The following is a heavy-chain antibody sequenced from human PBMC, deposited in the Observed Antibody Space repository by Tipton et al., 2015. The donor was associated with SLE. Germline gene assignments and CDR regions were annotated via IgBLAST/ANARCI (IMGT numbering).Heavy chain of an antibody. V-gene: IGHV4-39*07. J-gene: IGHJ5*02. Sequence: TLSLTCTVSGGSVSRSSKYWAWIRQPPGKGLEGIGSIYYTGTTTYYNSFLKSRVTMSVDTSKNQFSLRLTSVIAADTAVYYCARLHGYSYGLNWFDPWGQGTLISVSS. CDR3: ARLHGYSYGLNWFDP. D-gene: IGHD5-18*01. CDR2: IYYTGTTT. CDR1: GGSVSRSSKY.